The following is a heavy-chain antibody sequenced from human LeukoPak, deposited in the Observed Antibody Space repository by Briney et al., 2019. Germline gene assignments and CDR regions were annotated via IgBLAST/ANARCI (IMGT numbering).Heavy chain of an antibody. J-gene: IGHJ4*02. V-gene: IGHV4-59*01. CDR2: IYYSGST. D-gene: IGHD5-18*01. CDR3: ARGTFVGSYGENYFDY. Sequence: SETLSLTCTVSGGSISSYYWSWIRQPPGKGLEWIGYIYYSGSTNYNPSLKSRVTISVDTSKNQFSPKLSSVTAADTAVYYCARGTFVGSYGENYFDYWGQGTLVTVSS. CDR1: GGSISSYY.